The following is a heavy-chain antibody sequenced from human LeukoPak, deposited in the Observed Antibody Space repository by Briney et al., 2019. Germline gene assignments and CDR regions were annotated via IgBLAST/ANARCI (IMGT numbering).Heavy chain of an antibody. CDR1: GGSISSYY. J-gene: IGHJ6*02. CDR3: ARDQYYYDSSGYYYYYYGMDV. V-gene: IGHV4-59*01. CDR2: IYYSGST. Sequence: PSETLSLTCTVSGGSISSYYWSWIRQPPGKGLEWIGYIYYSGSTNYNPSLKSRVTISADTSKNQFSLKLSSVTAADTAVYYCARDQYYYDSSGYYYYYYGMDVWGQGTTVTVSS. D-gene: IGHD3-22*01.